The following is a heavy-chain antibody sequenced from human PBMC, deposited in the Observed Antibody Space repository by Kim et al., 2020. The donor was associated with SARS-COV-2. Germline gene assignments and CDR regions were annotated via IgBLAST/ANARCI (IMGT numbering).Heavy chain of an antibody. Sequence: GGSLRLSCEASGFKFSVYSMNWVRQSAGKRLEWVASISSKSTDIQYADSLKGRFTISRDNAKNTLSLQMNSLRVGDTAVYYCVRDWDYYGMDVWGQGTTDTVS. CDR2: ISSKSTDI. CDR3: VRDWDYYGMDV. J-gene: IGHJ6*02. CDR1: GFKFSVYS. V-gene: IGHV3-21*01. D-gene: IGHD7-27*01.